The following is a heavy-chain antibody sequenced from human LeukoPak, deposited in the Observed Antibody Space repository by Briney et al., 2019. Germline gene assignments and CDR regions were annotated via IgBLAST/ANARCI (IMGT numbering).Heavy chain of an antibody. V-gene: IGHV4-61*01. CDR2: IYYSGST. CDR3: ARERTLWWWPGGAFDI. Sequence: PSETLSLTCTVSGGSISSSSYYWGWIRQPPGKGLEWIGYIYYSGSTNYNPSLKSRVTISVDASKNQFSLKLSSVTAADTAVYYCARERTLWWWPGGAFDIWGQGTMVTVSS. D-gene: IGHD2-21*01. J-gene: IGHJ3*02. CDR1: GGSISSSSYY.